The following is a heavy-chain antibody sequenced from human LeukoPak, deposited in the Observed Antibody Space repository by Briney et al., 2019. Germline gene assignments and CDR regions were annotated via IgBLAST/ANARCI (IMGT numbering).Heavy chain of an antibody. D-gene: IGHD3-10*01. CDR3: AKHLSDYGSGYYSEFFQH. Sequence: GGSLRLSCAASGFTFSSYAMSWVRQAPGKGLEWASDISGSGGGSYYADSVKGRFTISRDNSKNTLYLQMNSLRAEDTAVYFCAKHLSDYGSGYYSEFFQHWGQGTLVTVSS. CDR1: GFTFSSYA. J-gene: IGHJ1*01. CDR2: ISGSGGGS. V-gene: IGHV3-23*01.